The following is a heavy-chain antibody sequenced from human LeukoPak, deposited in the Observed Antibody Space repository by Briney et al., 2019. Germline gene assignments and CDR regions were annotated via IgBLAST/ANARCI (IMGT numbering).Heavy chain of an antibody. Sequence: SETLSLTCTVSGGSISSYYWSWIRQPAGKGLEWIGRIYTSGSTNYNPSLKSRVTMSVDTSKNQFSLKLSSVTAADTAVYYCARVTYSSSWYGREDAFDIWGQGTMVTVSS. CDR3: ARVTYSSSWYGREDAFDI. V-gene: IGHV4-4*07. J-gene: IGHJ3*02. D-gene: IGHD6-13*01. CDR2: IYTSGST. CDR1: GGSISSYY.